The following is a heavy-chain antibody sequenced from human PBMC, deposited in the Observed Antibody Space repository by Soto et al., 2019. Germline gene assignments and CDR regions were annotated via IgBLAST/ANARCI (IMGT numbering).Heavy chain of an antibody. D-gene: IGHD2-15*01. V-gene: IGHV3-23*01. J-gene: IGHJ4*02. Sequence: EVQLLESGGGLVQPGGSLRLSCAASGFTFSSYAMSWVRQAPGKGLEWVSAISGSGGSTYYADSVKGRFTISRDNSKNTLYLKLNSLGAEDTAVYYCGKDLLGSARDYWGQGTLVTVSS. CDR2: ISGSGGST. CDR1: GFTFSSYA. CDR3: GKDLLGSARDY.